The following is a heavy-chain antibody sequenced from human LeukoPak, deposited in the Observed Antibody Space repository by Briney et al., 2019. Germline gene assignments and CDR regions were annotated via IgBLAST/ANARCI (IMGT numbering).Heavy chain of an antibody. J-gene: IGHJ4*02. D-gene: IGHD2-2*01. CDR2: ISSSSSYI. Sequence: GGSLRLSCAASGFSFSSYSKSLVRQAPGKGLEWASSISSSSSYIYYADSVSGRFTISRDNAKNSLYLQMNSLRAEDTAVYYCASKGYCSSTSCPREFDYWGQGTLVTVSS. V-gene: IGHV3-21*01. CDR3: ASKGYCSSTSCPREFDY. CDR1: GFSFSSYS.